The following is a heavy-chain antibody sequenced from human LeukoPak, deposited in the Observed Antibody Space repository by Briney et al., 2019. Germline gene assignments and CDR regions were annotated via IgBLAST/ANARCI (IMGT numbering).Heavy chain of an antibody. D-gene: IGHD6-13*01. CDR1: GGSISSSNW. CDR3: ARGLAAAGTYYFDY. Sequence: SETLSLTCAVSGGSISSSNWWSWVRQPPGKGLEWIGEIYHSGSTNYNPSLKSRVTISVDKSKNQFSLKLSSVTAADTAVYYCARGLAAAGTYYFDYWGQGTLVTVSS. J-gene: IGHJ4*02. CDR2: IYHSGST. V-gene: IGHV4-4*02.